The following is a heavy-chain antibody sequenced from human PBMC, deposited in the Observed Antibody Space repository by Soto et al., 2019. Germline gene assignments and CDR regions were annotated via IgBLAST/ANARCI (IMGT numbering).Heavy chain of an antibody. V-gene: IGHV4-59*01. CDR3: AREVDSSSWANWFDP. CDR1: GGSISSYY. J-gene: IGHJ5*02. CDR2: IYYSGGT. Sequence: SETLSLTCTVSGGSISSYYWSWIRQPPGKGLEWIGYIYYSGGTNYNPSLKSRVTISVDTSKNQFSLKLSSVTAADTAVYYCAREVDSSSWANWFDPWGQGTLVTVSS. D-gene: IGHD6-13*01.